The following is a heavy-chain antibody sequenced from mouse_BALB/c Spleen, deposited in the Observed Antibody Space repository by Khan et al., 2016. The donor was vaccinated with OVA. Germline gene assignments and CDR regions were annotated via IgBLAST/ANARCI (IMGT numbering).Heavy chain of an antibody. CDR2: TNPTNGRP. CDR1: GYTFTSYW. V-gene: IGHV1S81*02. CDR3: ARIKKIVATYFDY. D-gene: IGHD1-1*01. J-gene: IGHJ2*01. Sequence: QVQLQPPGAELVKAGASVKMSCKASGYTFTSYWMHWVKPRLGQGLEWFAETNPTNGRPSYNEKFKSKATLTVDKSSSTAYMLLSGPTFEDSAVYYCARIKKIVATYFDYWGQGTTLTVSS.